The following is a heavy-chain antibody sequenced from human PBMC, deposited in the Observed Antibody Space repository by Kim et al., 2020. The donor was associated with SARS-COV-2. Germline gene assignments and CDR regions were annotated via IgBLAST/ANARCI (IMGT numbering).Heavy chain of an antibody. V-gene: IGHV3-23*01. Sequence: SSCAMHWAHQAPGKRLEWASGMRCSGAYTYYAVSVKGRFTISRDSSKNTLYLQMNSLSAEDTAVYYCAIAEPRRYSYGDLYYYYYGVDVW. J-gene: IGHJ6*01. CDR2: MRCSGAYT. D-gene: IGHD5-18*01. CDR1: SSCA. CDR3: AIAEPRRYSYGDLYYYYYGVDV.